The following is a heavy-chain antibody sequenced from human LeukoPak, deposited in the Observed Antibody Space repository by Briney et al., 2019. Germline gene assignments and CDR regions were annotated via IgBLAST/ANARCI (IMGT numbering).Heavy chain of an antibody. D-gene: IGHD3-22*01. CDR2: IYYSGST. J-gene: IGHJ4*02. V-gene: IGHV4-39*07. CDR1: GGSISSSSYY. Sequence: SETLSLTCTVSGGSISSSSYYWGWIRQPPGKGLEWIGSIYYSGSTYYNPSLKSRVTISVDTSKNQFSLKLSSVTAADTAVYYCARGGPYYYDSSGYYPFDYWGQGTLVTVSS. CDR3: ARGGPYYYDSSGYYPFDY.